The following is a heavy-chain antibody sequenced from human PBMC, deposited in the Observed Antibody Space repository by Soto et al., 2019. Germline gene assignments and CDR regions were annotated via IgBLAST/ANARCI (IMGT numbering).Heavy chain of an antibody. CDR1: GYTFTSYA. Sequence: QVQLVQSGAEVKKPGASVKVSCKASGYTFTSYAMHWVRQAPGQRLEWMGWINAGNGNTKYSQKFQGRVTITRDTSASTAYMELSSLRSEDTAVYYCARDQKNYYGSGSNYYYYYYMDVWGKGTTVTVSS. CDR2: INAGNGNT. J-gene: IGHJ6*03. D-gene: IGHD3-10*01. V-gene: IGHV1-3*01. CDR3: ARDQKNYYGSGSNYYYYYYMDV.